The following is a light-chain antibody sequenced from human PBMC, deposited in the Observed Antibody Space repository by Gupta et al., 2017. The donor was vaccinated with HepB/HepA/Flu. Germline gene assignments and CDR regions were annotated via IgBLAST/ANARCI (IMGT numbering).Light chain of an antibody. CDR1: QSFSSRY. CDR3: QQYGSSPRT. CDR2: GAS. J-gene: IGKJ1*01. Sequence: EIVLTQSAGTLSLSPGERATLSCRASQSFSSRYLAWYQQKPGQAPRLLIYGASTRAAGIPDRFIGSGSGTDFTLTISRLEPEDFAVYYCQQYGSSPRTFGQGTKVEIK. V-gene: IGKV3-20*01.